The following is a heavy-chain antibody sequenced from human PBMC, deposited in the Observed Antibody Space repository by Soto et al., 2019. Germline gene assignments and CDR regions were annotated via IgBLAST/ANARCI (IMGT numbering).Heavy chain of an antibody. CDR2: IYPGDSDT. Sequence: GESPKISCKGSGYSFTSYWIGWVRQMPGKGLEWMGIIYPGDSDTRYSPSFQGQVTISADKSISTAYLQWSSLKASDTAMYYCARLDIVVVPAAMRDYGMDVWGQGTTVTVSS. CDR1: GYSFTSYW. D-gene: IGHD2-2*03. CDR3: ARLDIVVVPAAMRDYGMDV. V-gene: IGHV5-51*01. J-gene: IGHJ6*02.